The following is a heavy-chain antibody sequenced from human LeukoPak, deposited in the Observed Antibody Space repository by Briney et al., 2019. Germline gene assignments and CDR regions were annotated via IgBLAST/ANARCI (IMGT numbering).Heavy chain of an antibody. D-gene: IGHD3-3*01. V-gene: IGHV4-30-2*01. Sequence: PSETLSLTCTVSGGSVSSGGYYWSWIRQPPGKGLEWIGYIYHSGSTYYNPSLKSRVTISVDRSKNQFSLKLSSVTAADTAVYYCARAPQYYDFWSGSNPGLSYYYYMDVWGKGTTVTVSS. CDR2: IYHSGST. CDR3: ARAPQYYDFWSGSNPGLSYYYYMDV. J-gene: IGHJ6*03. CDR1: GGSVSSGGYY.